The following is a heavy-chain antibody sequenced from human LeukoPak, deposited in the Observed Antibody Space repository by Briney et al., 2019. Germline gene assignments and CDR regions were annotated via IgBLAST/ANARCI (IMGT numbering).Heavy chain of an antibody. CDR3: ARVGATVLFGVQY. D-gene: IGHD1-26*01. Sequence: GGSLRLSCAASGFTFSSYSMNWVRQAPGKGLEWVSSISGSSSYIYYADSVKGRFTISRDNAKNSLYLQMNSLRAEDTAVYYCARVGATVLFGVQYWGQGTLVTVSS. CDR1: GFTFSSYS. CDR2: ISGSSSYI. J-gene: IGHJ4*02. V-gene: IGHV3-21*01.